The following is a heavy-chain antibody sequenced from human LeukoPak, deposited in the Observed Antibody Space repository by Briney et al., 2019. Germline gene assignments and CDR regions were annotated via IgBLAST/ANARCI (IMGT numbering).Heavy chain of an antibody. CDR2: TDPNGIT. J-gene: IGHJ4*02. V-gene: IGHV3-74*03. D-gene: IGHD5-12*01. Sequence: GGSLRLSCAASGFTFSNSWMHWVRQAPGKGLVWVSRTDPNGITTYADSVKGRFTISRDNAKNTLYLQMNSLRAEDTAVYYCAKDRRGVATAFDYWGQGTLVTASS. CDR3: AKDRRGVATAFDY. CDR1: GFTFSNSW.